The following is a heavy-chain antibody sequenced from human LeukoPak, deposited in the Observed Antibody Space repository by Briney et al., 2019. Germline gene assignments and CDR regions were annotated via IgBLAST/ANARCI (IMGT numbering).Heavy chain of an antibody. J-gene: IGHJ6*04. CDR3: AELGITMIGGV. V-gene: IGHV3-21*01. CDR1: GFTFSTYN. D-gene: IGHD3-10*02. Sequence: GGSLRLSCAASGFTFSTYNMNWVRQAPGKGLEWVSSISGSSSYIFYADSVKGRFTISRDNAKNSLYLQMNSLRAEDTAVYYCAELGITMIGGVWGKGTTVTISS. CDR2: ISGSSSYI.